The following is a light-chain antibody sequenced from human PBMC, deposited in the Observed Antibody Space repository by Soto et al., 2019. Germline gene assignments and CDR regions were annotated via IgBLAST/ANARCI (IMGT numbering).Light chain of an antibody. CDR2: EDS. V-gene: IGLV2-23*01. Sequence: QSALTQPASVSGSPGQSITISCTGTTIDIGSYNLVSWYQQYPGKAPKLMIYEDSKRPSGVSNRFSGSKSGNTASLTISGLQGEDEADYYCCSYAGINTFFVFGTGTKVTVL. J-gene: IGLJ1*01. CDR1: TIDIGSYNL. CDR3: CSYAGINTFFV.